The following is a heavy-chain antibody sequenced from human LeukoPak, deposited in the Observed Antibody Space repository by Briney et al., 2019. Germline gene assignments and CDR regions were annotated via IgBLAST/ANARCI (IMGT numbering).Heavy chain of an antibody. J-gene: IGHJ6*02. V-gene: IGHV1-69*04. D-gene: IGHD3-9*01. CDR3: AREGLVLRYFDWPVYYYYGMDV. CDR1: GGTFSSYA. Sequence: SVKVSCKASGGTFSSYAISWVRQAPGQGLEWMGRIIPILGIANYAQKFQGRVTITADKSTSTAYMELSSLRSEDTAVYYCAREGLVLRYFDWPVYYYYGMDVWGQGTTVTVSS. CDR2: IIPILGIA.